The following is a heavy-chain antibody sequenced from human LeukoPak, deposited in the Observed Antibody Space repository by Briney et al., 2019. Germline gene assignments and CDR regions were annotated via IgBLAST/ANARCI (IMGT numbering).Heavy chain of an antibody. V-gene: IGHV3-7*03. D-gene: IGHD6-19*01. Sequence: GGSLRLSCAASGFLFSSSGMHWVRQAPGKGLQWVGHIKNDGSETYYLDSLKGRFSISRDNTNNALYLQMNSLRVEDTAVYYCVKNDGWFHLAQWGQGTQVTVSS. CDR2: IKNDGSET. CDR3: VKNDGWFHLAQ. J-gene: IGHJ4*02. CDR1: GFLFSSSG.